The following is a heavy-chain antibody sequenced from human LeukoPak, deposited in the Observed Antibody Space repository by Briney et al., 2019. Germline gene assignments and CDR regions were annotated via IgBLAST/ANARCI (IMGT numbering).Heavy chain of an antibody. CDR2: IYTSGST. D-gene: IGHD3-9*01. CDR1: GGSISSYY. V-gene: IGHV4-4*07. Sequence: SETLSLTCTVSGGSISSYYWSWIRQPAGKGPEWIGRIYTSGSTNYNPSLKSRVTMSVDTSKNQFSLKLSSVTAADTAVYYCARLGGNYNILTVYSAHRDLFNIWGQGTMVTVFS. CDR3: ARLGGNYNILTVYSAHRDLFNI. J-gene: IGHJ3*02.